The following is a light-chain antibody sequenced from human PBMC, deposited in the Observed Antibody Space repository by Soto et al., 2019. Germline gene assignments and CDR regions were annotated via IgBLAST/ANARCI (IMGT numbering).Light chain of an antibody. CDR2: DAS. CDR3: QQRSNWPGT. J-gene: IGKJ1*01. Sequence: EIVLTQSPATLSLSPGERATLSCRASQSVSSYLAWYQQKPGQAPRLLLYDASNRAPGIPARFSGSGSGTDFTLTISSLEPEDFAVYYCQQRSNWPGTFGQGTKVEIK. CDR1: QSVSSY. V-gene: IGKV3-11*01.